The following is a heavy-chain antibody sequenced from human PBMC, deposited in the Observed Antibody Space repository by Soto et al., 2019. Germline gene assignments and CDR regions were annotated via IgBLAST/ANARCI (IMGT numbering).Heavy chain of an antibody. J-gene: IGHJ6*02. CDR1: GFTFSSYS. CDR3: ARDYSSSWDYYYGMDV. D-gene: IGHD6-13*01. V-gene: IGHV3-21*01. Sequence: GGSLRLSCAASGFTFSSYSMNWVRQAPGKGLEWVSSISSSSSYIYYADSVKGRFTISRDNAKNSLYLQMNSLRAEDTAVHYCARDYSSSWDYYYGMDVWGQGTTVTVSS. CDR2: ISSSSSYI.